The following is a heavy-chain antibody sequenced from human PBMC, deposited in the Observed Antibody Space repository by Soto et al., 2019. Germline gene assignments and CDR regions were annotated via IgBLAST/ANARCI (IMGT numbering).Heavy chain of an antibody. CDR1: GFTFSSYA. Sequence: EVQLLESGGGLVQPGGSLRLSCAASGFTFSSYAMSWVRQAPGKGLEWVSVISGSGGSTYYADSVKGRFTISRDNSKNTRYLKMNRLRAGDTVVYYCARRASVWFFDYWGQEGLVTVSS. J-gene: IGHJ4*02. CDR3: ARRASVWFFDY. CDR2: ISGSGGST. D-gene: IGHD6-19*01. V-gene: IGHV3-23*01.